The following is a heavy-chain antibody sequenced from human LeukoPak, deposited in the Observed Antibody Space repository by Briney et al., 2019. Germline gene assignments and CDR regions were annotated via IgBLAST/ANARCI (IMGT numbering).Heavy chain of an antibody. CDR3: ARVWPDDYYDSRLHRGAFDI. D-gene: IGHD3-22*01. J-gene: IGHJ3*02. V-gene: IGHV4-39*07. CDR2: FFYSGST. CDR1: SDSINSSSYY. Sequence: SETLSLTCTVSSDSINSSSYYWGWIRQPPGKGLEWIGSFFYSGSTYYNSSLKSRVTISVDTSKNQFSLKLSSVTAADTAVYYCARVWPDDYYDSRLHRGAFDIWGQGTMVTVSS.